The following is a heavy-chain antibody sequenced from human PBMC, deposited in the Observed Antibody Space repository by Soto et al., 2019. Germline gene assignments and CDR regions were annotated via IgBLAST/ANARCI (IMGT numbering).Heavy chain of an antibody. J-gene: IGHJ4*01. CDR3: TTDSHFTMKLVRFDY. CDR2: IKSKIDGGTT. D-gene: IGHD3-22*01. V-gene: IGHV3-15*07. CDR1: GFTFTTAW. Sequence: EVQLVESGGGLVEPGGSPRLSCAASGFTFTTAWINWVRQAPGKGLEWVGRIKSKIDGGTTDFAAPVKGRFAISRYDSRNMVYFQMNSLEIEDTAVYYCTTDSHFTMKLVRFDYWGLGTLVTVSS.